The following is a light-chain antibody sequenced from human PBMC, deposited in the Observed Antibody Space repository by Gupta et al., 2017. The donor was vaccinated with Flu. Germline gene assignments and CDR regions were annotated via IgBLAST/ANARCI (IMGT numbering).Light chain of an antibody. V-gene: IGLV1-47*01. CDR1: SSNIGRYY. J-gene: IGLJ3*02. CDR2: RDN. Sequence: SVLTQPPSASGPPRQTVTISCSGSSSNIGRYYVYWYQQFPGKAPKVLIYRDNQRPSGVPDRFSGSKSGTSASLAISGLRSEDEADYYCASWDDSLRVRVFGGGTKLTVL. CDR3: ASWDDSLRVRV.